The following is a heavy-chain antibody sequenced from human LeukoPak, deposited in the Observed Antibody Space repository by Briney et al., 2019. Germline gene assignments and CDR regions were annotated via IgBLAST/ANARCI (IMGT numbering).Heavy chain of an antibody. CDR1: GYTFTSYY. Sequence: ASVKVSCKASGYTFTSYYMHWVRQAPGQGLEWMGAINPGGGSARYAQKFQGRVTMTRDTSTSTVYMELSSLRSEDTAVYYCARDSVSTGYDYFDYWGQGTLVTVSS. D-gene: IGHD3-22*01. CDR3: ARDSVSTGYDYFDY. CDR2: INPGGGSA. J-gene: IGHJ4*02. V-gene: IGHV1-46*01.